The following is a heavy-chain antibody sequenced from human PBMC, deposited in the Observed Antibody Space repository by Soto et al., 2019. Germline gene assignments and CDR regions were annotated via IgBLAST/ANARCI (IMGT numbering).Heavy chain of an antibody. V-gene: IGHV1-8*01. CDR3: ARAGYQLPRGWLEDTSYYCGMDV. CDR2: MNPNSGNT. D-gene: IGHD2-2*01. J-gene: IGHJ6*02. CDR1: GYTFTSYD. Sequence: QGQLVQSGAEVKKPGASVKVSCKASGYTFTSYDITWVRQSTGQGLEWMGWMNPNSGNTGYAQKFQGRVTMTRNTSISTVYMEMSSLTSEDTAVYYCARAGYQLPRGWLEDTSYYCGMDVWGQGTMVTVSS.